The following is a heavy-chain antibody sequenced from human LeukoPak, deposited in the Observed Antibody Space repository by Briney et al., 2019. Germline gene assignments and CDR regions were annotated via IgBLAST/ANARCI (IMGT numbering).Heavy chain of an antibody. J-gene: IGHJ6*03. CDR3: ARGIVVVPIVDYYYYYMDV. CDR2: IIPILGTA. V-gene: IGHV1-69*11. Sequence: GASVKVSCKASGGTFSSYAISWVRQAPGQGLEWMGRIIPILGTANYAQKFQGRVTITADESTSTAYMELSSLRSEDTAVYYCARGIVVVPIVDYYYYYMDVWGKGTTVTVSS. CDR1: GGTFSSYA. D-gene: IGHD2-2*01.